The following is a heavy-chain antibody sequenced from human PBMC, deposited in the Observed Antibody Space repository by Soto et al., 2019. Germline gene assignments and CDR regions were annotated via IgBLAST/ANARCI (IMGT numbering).Heavy chain of an antibody. CDR1: GGSMRNYF. J-gene: IGHJ4*02. Sequence: PETLSLTCTVSGGSMRNYFWTWIRQPPGKGLEWIGYIHYSGTTSFFPSYNPSLRSRVTISEDTSKNQFSLKLLSVTTADTAVYFCAAGEASSRNLAPYYLDFWGQGTLVTVSS. CDR3: AAGEASSRNLAPYYLDF. V-gene: IGHV4-59*01. D-gene: IGHD6-13*01. CDR2: IHYSGTT.